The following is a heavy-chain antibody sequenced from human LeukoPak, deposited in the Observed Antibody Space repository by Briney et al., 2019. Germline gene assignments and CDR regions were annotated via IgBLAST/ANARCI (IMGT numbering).Heavy chain of an antibody. CDR1: GFTFKSYD. CDR2: IARDSDII. D-gene: IGHD6-19*01. Sequence: GGSLRLSCAASGFTFKSYDMNWVRQAPGKGLEWVSYIARDSDIIHYADSVKGRFTISRDNAENSLDLQMNSLRVEDTAVYYCATSGWYQGIDYWGQGTLVTVSS. J-gene: IGHJ4*02. V-gene: IGHV3-48*01. CDR3: ATSGWYQGIDY.